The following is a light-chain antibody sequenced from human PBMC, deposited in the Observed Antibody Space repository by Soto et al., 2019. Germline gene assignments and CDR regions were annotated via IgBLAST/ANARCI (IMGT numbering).Light chain of an antibody. CDR1: SGHNNYI. V-gene: IGLV4-60*02. CDR2: LEGSGSY. Sequence: QPVLTQSSSASASLGSSVKLNCTLSSGHNNYIIAWHQQQPGKAPRFLMKLEGSGSYNKGSEVPDRFSGSSSGADRYLTISNLQFEDEADYYCETWDTNTRVFGGGTKLTVL. CDR3: ETWDTNTRV. J-gene: IGLJ3*02.